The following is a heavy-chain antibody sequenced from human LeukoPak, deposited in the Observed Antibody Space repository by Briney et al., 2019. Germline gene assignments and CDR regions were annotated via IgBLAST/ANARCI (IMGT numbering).Heavy chain of an antibody. J-gene: IGHJ4*02. CDR1: GFTFSSYS. V-gene: IGHV3-21*01. CDR2: ISSSSSYI. D-gene: IGHD2-15*01. Sequence: PGGSLRLSCAASGFTFSSYSMNWVRQAPGKGLEWVSSISSSSSYIYYADSVKGRFTISRDNAKNSLYLQMNSLRAEDTAVYYCARDSDRYCSGGSCHSWVDYWGQGTLVTVSS. CDR3: ARDSDRYCSGGSCHSWVDY.